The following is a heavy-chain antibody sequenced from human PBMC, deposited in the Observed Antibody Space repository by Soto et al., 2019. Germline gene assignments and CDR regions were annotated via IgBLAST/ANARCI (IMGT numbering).Heavy chain of an antibody. J-gene: IGHJ4*02. CDR1: GGSISGYY. Sequence: PSETLSLTCAVSGGSISGYYWSWIRQPPGKGLEWIGYIYYSGSTNYNPSLKSRVTISVDTSKNQFSLKVSSVTAADTAVYYCARQMTTLTTFDYWGQGTLVTVSS. V-gene: IGHV4-59*01. CDR3: ARQMTTLTTFDY. CDR2: IYYSGST. D-gene: IGHD4-17*01.